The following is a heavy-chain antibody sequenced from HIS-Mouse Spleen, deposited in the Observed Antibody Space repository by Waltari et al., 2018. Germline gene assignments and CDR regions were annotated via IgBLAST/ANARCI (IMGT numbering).Heavy chain of an antibody. Sequence: QVQLVQSGAEVKKPGASVKVSCKVSGYTLTELSMHWVRQAPGKGLELMGGVDHENGETSYARKFQGRVTMTKDTSTDTAYMELSSLRSEDTAVYYCATEYSRGGATDWGQGTLVTVSS. CDR3: ATEYSRGGATD. V-gene: IGHV1-24*01. D-gene: IGHD1-26*01. CDR2: VDHENGET. J-gene: IGHJ4*02. CDR1: GYTLTELS.